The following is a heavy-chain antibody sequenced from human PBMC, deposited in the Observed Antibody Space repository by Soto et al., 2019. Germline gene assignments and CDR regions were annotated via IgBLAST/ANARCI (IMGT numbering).Heavy chain of an antibody. D-gene: IGHD4-4*01. J-gene: IGHJ6*02. V-gene: IGHV3-30-3*01. Sequence: GGSLRLSCAASGFTFSSYAMHWVRQAPGKGLEWVAVISYDGSNKYYADSVKGRFTISRDNSKNTLYLQMNSLRAEDTAVYYCARDIRATVSPIYYYYSMDVWGQGTTVTVSS. CDR2: ISYDGSNK. CDR3: ARDIRATVSPIYYYYSMDV. CDR1: GFTFSSYA.